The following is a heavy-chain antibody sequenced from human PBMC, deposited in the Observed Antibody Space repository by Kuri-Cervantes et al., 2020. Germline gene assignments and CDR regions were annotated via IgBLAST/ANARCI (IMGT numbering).Heavy chain of an antibody. J-gene: IGHJ6*03. V-gene: IGHV3-30-3*01. CDR2: ISYDGSKK. CDR3: ARGDAINYVFYYYYYMDV. CDR1: GGTFSSYA. D-gene: IGHD4-11*01. Sequence: SCKASGGTFSSYAMHWVRQAPGKGLEWVAVISYDGSKKYYADSVKGRFTISRDNSKNTLYLQMNSLRAEDTAVYYCARGDAINYVFYYYYYMDVWGKGTTVTVSS.